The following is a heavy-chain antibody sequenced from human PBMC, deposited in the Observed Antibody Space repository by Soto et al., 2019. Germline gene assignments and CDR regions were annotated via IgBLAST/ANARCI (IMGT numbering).Heavy chain of an antibody. CDR2: IKQDGSEK. D-gene: IGHD6-19*01. V-gene: IGHV3-7*03. Sequence: PGGSLRLSCTVSGFTFTSHWMSWVRQAPGKGLEWVANIKQDGSEKRYVDSVKGRFTISRDNGKDSLDLQMNSLRVEDTAVYYCARCSYSSGTQDFWGQGTLVTVSS. J-gene: IGHJ4*02. CDR1: GFTFTSHW. CDR3: ARCSYSSGTQDF.